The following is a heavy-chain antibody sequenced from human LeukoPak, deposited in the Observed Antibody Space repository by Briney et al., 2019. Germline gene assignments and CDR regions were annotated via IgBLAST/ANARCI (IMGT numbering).Heavy chain of an antibody. CDR2: VSRFGGTT. V-gene: IGHV3-23*01. J-gene: IGHJ5*02. D-gene: IGHD6-13*01. CDR3: VKHVGSRWSNNRFDP. CDR1: GFTFDSYA. Sequence: GGSLRLSCAASGFTFDSYAMSWVRQAPGKRLEWVSAVSRFGGTTYYADSAKGRFTISRDNSNNTAYLQMNSLRVGDTALYYCVKHVGSRWSNNRFDPWGQGTLVTVS.